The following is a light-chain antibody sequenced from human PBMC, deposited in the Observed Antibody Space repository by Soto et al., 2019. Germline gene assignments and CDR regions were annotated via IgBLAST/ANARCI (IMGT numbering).Light chain of an antibody. Sequence: QSVLTQPPSASGTPGQRVTISCSGSSSNIGSNTVHWYQQFPGTTPKLLIYNDNQRPSGVPDRFSGSKSGTSASLAISGLQSEDEADYCCAAWDDSLHGVFGGGTKLTVL. CDR3: AAWDDSLHGV. CDR1: SSNIGSNT. J-gene: IGLJ3*02. CDR2: NDN. V-gene: IGLV1-44*01.